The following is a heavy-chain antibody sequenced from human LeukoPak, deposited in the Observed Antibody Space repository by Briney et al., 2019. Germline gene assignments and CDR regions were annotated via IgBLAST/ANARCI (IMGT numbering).Heavy chain of an antibody. CDR1: GYTFTTYD. V-gene: IGHV1-8*01. J-gene: IGHJ4*02. Sequence: ASVKVSCKASGYTFTTYDINWLRQPTGQGLEWMGWMNPNSGNTGYAQKFQGRVTMTRNTSINTAYMKLSSLRSEDTAVYYCARVAGNCGGDCYRLVYWGQGTLVTVSS. D-gene: IGHD2-21*01. CDR2: MNPNSGNT. CDR3: ARVAGNCGGDCYRLVY.